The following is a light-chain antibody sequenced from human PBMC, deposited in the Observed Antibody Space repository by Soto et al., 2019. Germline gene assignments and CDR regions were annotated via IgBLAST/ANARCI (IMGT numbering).Light chain of an antibody. CDR3: GSYTGSIPYV. CDR1: TSDVGGYNY. CDR2: EVT. V-gene: IGLV2-14*01. J-gene: IGLJ1*01. Sequence: SALTQPASVSGSLGQSITISCTGTTSDVGGYNYVSWYQQHPGKAPILMIYEVTNRPSGVSNRFSGSKSGNTASLTISGLQVQDEAAYFCGSYTGSIPYVFGTGTKVTVL.